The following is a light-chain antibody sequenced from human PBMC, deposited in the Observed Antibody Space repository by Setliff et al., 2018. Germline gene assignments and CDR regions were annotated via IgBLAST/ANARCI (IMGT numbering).Light chain of an antibody. CDR3: AAWDDSLNGYV. J-gene: IGLJ1*01. CDR1: SSNIGSNT. CDR2: RNN. Sequence: SVLTQLPSASGTPGQRVTISCSGSSSNIGSNTVNWYQQLPGTAPKLLIYRNNQRPSGVPDRFSGSKSGTSASLAISGLQSEDEADYYCAAWDDSLNGYVFGTGTRSPS. V-gene: IGLV1-44*01.